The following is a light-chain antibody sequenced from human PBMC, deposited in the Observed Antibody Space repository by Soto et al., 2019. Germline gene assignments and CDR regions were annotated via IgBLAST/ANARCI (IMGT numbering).Light chain of an antibody. Sequence: DIVMTQSPDSLAVSLGERATINCKSSQSVLYSSNNKNHLTWFQQKPGQPPKLLIYWASTRESGVPDRFSGSGSGTDFTLTISSLQAEDVAVYYCQQYFSTPFTFGGGIKVEI. J-gene: IGKJ4*01. V-gene: IGKV4-1*01. CDR2: WAS. CDR3: QQYFSTPFT. CDR1: QSVLYSSNNKNH.